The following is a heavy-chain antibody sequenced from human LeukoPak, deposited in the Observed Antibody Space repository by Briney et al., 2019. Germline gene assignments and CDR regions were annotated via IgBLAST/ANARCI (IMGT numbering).Heavy chain of an antibody. CDR1: DLSLCTSGVG. Sequence: SAPTLSHTRHVLTRTITCTDLSLCTSGVGVGWIRQPPGKALEWLALIYWNDYKPYNPSLKTRLTVTNDTSKNLVVLTMTDMDPLNTATFYCALSLALFLFDYWGQGTLVTVSS. J-gene: IGHJ4*02. D-gene: IGHD2-21*01. CDR3: ALSLALFLFDY. CDR2: IYWNDYK. V-gene: IGHV2-5*01.